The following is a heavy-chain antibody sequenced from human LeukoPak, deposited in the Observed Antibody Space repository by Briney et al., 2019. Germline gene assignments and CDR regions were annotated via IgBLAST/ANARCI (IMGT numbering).Heavy chain of an antibody. CDR2: ISYDGSNK. CDR3: AKDWYGSGSYDY. CDR1: GFTFSSYG. Sequence: PGRFLRLSCAASGFTFSSYGMHWVRQAPGKGLEWVAVISYDGSNKYYADSVKGRFTISRDNSKNTLYLQMNSLRAEDTAVYYCAKDWYGSGSYDYWGQGTLVTVSS. J-gene: IGHJ4*02. D-gene: IGHD3-10*01. V-gene: IGHV3-30*18.